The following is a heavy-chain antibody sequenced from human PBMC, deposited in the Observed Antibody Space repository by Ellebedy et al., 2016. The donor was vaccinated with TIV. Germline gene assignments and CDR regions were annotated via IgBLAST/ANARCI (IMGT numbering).Heavy chain of an antibody. CDR2: FKTKTEGVTT. D-gene: IGHD1-26*01. V-gene: IGHV3-15*01. J-gene: IGHJ4*02. Sequence: GGSLRLSXAASGFTFSSYDMNWVRQAPGKGLEWVGRFKTKTEGVTTDYAAPVKGRFTISRDDSKNTQYLEMNSLRTEDTAVYYCATESGTYFSYWGQGTLVTVSS. CDR1: GFTFSSYD. CDR3: ATESGTYFSY.